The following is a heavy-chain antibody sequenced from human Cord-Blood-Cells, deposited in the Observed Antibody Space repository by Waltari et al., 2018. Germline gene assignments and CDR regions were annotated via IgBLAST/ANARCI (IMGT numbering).Heavy chain of an antibody. V-gene: IGHV3-30-3*01. CDR3: AREDY. Sequence: QVQLVESGAGVAQRGRSLRLPLVAPGFTLGSYARHWVRPAPGKGLEWVAVISYDGSNKNYADSVKGRFTIARDNSKNTLYLQINSLRAEDTAVYYCAREDYWGQGTLVTVSS. CDR2: ISYDGSNK. J-gene: IGHJ4*02. CDR1: GFTLGSYA.